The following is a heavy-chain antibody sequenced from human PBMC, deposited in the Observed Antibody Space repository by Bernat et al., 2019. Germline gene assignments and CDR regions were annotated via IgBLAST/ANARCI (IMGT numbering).Heavy chain of an antibody. V-gene: IGHV4-39*01. CDR2: IYYSGNT. CDR3: ARPITGIITAPFDY. Sequence: QLQLQESGPGLVKPSETLSLTCTVSGGSISSSNYYWGWIRQPPGKGLAWFWSIYYSGNTYYNPSLNSRVTISVDTYKKQFSLKLTSVTAADTEVYYCARPITGIITAPFDYWGQGALVTVSS. J-gene: IGHJ4*02. CDR1: GGSISSSNYY. D-gene: IGHD1-20*01.